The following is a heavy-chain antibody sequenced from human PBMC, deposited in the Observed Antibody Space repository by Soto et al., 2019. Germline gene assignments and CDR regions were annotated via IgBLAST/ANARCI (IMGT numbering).Heavy chain of an antibody. CDR2: IYYSGNT. Sequence: SETLSLTCTVSGDSISSGDYYWSWIRQPPGKGLEWIGCIYYSGNTYYNPSLKRRFSISVDTSKNQFSLQLSSVTVADTAVYYCARDFKRYSSTTGPLAYWGLGTLVTVSS. V-gene: IGHV4-30-4*01. CDR3: ARDFKRYSSTTGPLAY. CDR1: GDSISSGDYY. J-gene: IGHJ4*02. D-gene: IGHD6-13*01.